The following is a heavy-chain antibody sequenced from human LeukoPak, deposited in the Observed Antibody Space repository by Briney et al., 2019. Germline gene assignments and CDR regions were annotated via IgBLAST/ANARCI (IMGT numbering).Heavy chain of an antibody. V-gene: IGHV3-66*01. J-gene: IGHJ4*02. CDR2: IYSGGST. Sequence: ETLSLTCTVPGGSISSSSYYWGWIRQPPGKGLEWVSVIYSGGSTYYADSVKGRFTISRDNSKNTLYLQMNSLRAEDTAVYYCARVSGGYNYWGQGTLVTVSS. D-gene: IGHD5-12*01. CDR1: GGSISSSSYY. CDR3: ARVSGGYNY.